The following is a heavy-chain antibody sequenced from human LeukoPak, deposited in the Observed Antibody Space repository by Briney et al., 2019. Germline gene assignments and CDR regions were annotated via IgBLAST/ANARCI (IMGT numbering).Heavy chain of an antibody. Sequence: ASVKVSCKASGYTFTGYYMHWVRQAPGQGLEWMGGIIPIFGTANYAQKFQGRVTITADESTSTAYMELSSLRSEDTAVYYCAREYSSSAIFDYWGQGTLVTVSS. CDR2: IIPIFGTA. J-gene: IGHJ4*02. D-gene: IGHD6-6*01. CDR3: AREYSSSAIFDY. V-gene: IGHV1-69*13. CDR1: GYTFTGYY.